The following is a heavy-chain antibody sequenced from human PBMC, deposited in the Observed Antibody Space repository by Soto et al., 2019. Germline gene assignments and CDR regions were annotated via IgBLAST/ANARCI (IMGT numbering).Heavy chain of an antibody. V-gene: IGHV3-30-3*01. J-gene: IGHJ6*02. CDR2: ISYDGSNK. CDR1: GFTFSSYA. Sequence: GGSLRLSCAASGFTFSSYAMHWVRQAPGKGLEWVAVISYDGSNKYYADSVKGRFTISRDNSKNTLYLQMNSLRAEDTAVYYCARDPTRIAAAGSPLNYYYYYGMDVWGQGTTVTVSS. CDR3: ARDPTRIAAAGSPLNYYYYYGMDV. D-gene: IGHD6-13*01.